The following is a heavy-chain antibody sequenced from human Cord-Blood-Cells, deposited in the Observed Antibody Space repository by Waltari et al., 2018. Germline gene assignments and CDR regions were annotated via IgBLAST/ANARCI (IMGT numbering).Heavy chain of an antibody. Sequence: QVQLQQWGAGLLKPSEPLSLPCAVYGWSFSGYYCSWIRQPPGKGLAWIGEIKHSGSTNYNPSLKSRVTISVDTSKNQFSLKLSSGTAADTAVYYCARGGYSSSWYWFDPWGQGTLVTVSS. CDR3: ARGGYSSSWYWFDP. CDR1: GWSFSGYY. V-gene: IGHV4-34*01. J-gene: IGHJ5*02. D-gene: IGHD6-13*01. CDR2: IKHSGST.